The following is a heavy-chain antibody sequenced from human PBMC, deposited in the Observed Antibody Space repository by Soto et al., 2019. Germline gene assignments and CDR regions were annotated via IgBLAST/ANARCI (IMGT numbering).Heavy chain of an antibody. D-gene: IGHD6-19*01. CDR1: GFTFSSYG. Sequence: QVQLVESGGGVVQPGRSLRLSCAASGFTFSSYGMHWVRQAPGKGLEWVAVISYDGSNQYYADSVKGRFTISRDNSKNTLYLQMNSLRAEDTAVYYCANLAVAGYYYYGMDVWGQGTTVTVSS. J-gene: IGHJ6*02. V-gene: IGHV3-30*18. CDR2: ISYDGSNQ. CDR3: ANLAVAGYYYYGMDV.